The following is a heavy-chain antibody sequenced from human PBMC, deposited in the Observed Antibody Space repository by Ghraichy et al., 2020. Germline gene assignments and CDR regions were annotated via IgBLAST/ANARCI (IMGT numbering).Heavy chain of an antibody. J-gene: IGHJ5*02. Sequence: LSLTCAASGFTFSTYWMHWVRQAPGKGPVWVSRISNSGSITNYADSVKGRFTLSSDNAKNTLYLQMNSLRAEDTAVYYCARSPTTLGLDPWGQGTLVTFSS. D-gene: IGHD4-23*01. CDR2: ISNSGSIT. CDR1: GFTFSTYW. V-gene: IGHV3-74*01. CDR3: ARSPTTLGLDP.